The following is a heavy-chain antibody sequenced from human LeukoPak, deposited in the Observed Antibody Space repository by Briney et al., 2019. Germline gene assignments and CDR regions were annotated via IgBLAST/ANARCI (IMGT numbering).Heavy chain of an antibody. CDR2: IYYSGST. J-gene: IGHJ4*02. V-gene: IGHV4-30-4*01. Sequence: PSQTLSLTCTVSGGSISSGDYYWSWIRQPPGKGLEWIGYIYYSGSTYYNPSLKSRVTISVDTSKNQFSLKLSSVTAADTAVYYCAGTAMVTDHHPFWGQGTLVTVSS. CDR3: AGTAMVTDHHPF. CDR1: GGSISSGDYY. D-gene: IGHD5-18*01.